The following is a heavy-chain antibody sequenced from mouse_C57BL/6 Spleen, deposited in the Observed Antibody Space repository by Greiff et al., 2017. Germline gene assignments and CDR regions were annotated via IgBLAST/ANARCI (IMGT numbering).Heavy chain of an antibody. CDR3: ARNYYSNYVDY. CDR1: GYTFTSYW. CDR2: IYPSDSET. J-gene: IGHJ2*01. Sequence: QVQLQQPGAELVRPGSSVKLSCKASGYTFTSYWMDWVKQRPGQGLEWIGNIYPSDSETHYNQKFKDKATLTVDKSSSTAYMQLSSLTSEDSAVYYCARNYYSNYVDYWGQGTTRTVSS. V-gene: IGHV1-61*01. D-gene: IGHD2-5*01.